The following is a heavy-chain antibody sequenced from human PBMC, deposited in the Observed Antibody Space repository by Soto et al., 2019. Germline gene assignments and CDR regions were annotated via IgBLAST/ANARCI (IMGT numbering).Heavy chain of an antibody. CDR1: GGSFSGYY. CDR3: ARWSRTYYYGSGTSLEETS. Sequence: SETLSLTCAVYGGSFSGYYWSWIRQPPGKGLEWIGEINHSGSTNYNPSLKSRVTISVDTSKNQFSLKLSSVTAADTAVYYCARWSRTYYYGSGTSLEETSWGQGTLVTVSS. J-gene: IGHJ4*02. D-gene: IGHD3-10*01. V-gene: IGHV4-34*01. CDR2: INHSGST.